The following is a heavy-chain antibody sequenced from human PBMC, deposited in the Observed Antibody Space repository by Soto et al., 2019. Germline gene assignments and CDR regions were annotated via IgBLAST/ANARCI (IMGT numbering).Heavy chain of an antibody. CDR1: GGSISSGGYY. D-gene: IGHD6-13*01. V-gene: IGHV4-31*03. CDR2: IYYSGST. J-gene: IGHJ6*02. Sequence: SETLSLTCTVSGGSISSGGYYWSWIRQHPGKGLEWIGYIYYSGSTYYNPSLKSRVTISVDTSKNQFSLKLSSVTAADTAVYYCARAVAAAYSSYATDVWGQGPTVTVSS. CDR3: ARAVAAAYSSYATDV.